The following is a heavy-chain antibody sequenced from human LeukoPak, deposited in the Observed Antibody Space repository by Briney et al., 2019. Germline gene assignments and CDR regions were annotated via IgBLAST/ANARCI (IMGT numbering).Heavy chain of an antibody. V-gene: IGHV1-69*04. D-gene: IGHD6-6*01. CDR2: IIPILGIA. J-gene: IGHJ4*02. CDR1: GGTFSSYA. CDR3: AGKYSSSSSLDY. Sequence: SVKVSCKASGGTFSSYAISWVRQAPGQGLEWMGRIIPILGIANYAQKFQGRVTITADKSTSTAYMELSSPRSEDTAVYYCAGKYSSSSSLDYWGQGTLVTVSS.